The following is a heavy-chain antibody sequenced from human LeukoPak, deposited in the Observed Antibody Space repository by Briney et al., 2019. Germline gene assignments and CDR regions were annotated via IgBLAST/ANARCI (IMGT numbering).Heavy chain of an antibody. CDR1: GYSFTSYW. Sequence: GESLKISCKSSGYSFTSYWIGWVRQTPGKGLEWMGIIYPGDSDIRYSPSFRGQVTISTDKSTSTAYLQWSSLKASDTAMYYCARHRGSYSYDYWGQGTLVTVSS. CDR3: ARHRGSYSYDY. CDR2: IYPGDSDI. V-gene: IGHV5-51*01. J-gene: IGHJ4*02. D-gene: IGHD1-26*01.